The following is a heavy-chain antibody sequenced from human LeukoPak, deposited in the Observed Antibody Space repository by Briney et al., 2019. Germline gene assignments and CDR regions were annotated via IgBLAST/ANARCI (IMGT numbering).Heavy chain of an antibody. V-gene: IGHV3-33*01. CDR3: ARVDYYDSSGYLSAFDI. CDR1: GFTFGSYG. J-gene: IGHJ3*02. CDR2: IWYDGSNK. D-gene: IGHD3-22*01. Sequence: GGSLRLSCAASGFTFGSYGMHWVRQAPGKGLEWVAVIWYDGSNKYYADSVKGRFTISGDNSKNTLYLQMNSLRAEDTAVYYCARVDYYDSSGYLSAFDIWGQGTMVTVSS.